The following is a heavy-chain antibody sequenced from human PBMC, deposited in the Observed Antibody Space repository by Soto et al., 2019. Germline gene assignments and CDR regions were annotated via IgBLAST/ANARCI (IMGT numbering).Heavy chain of an antibody. CDR3: ARVSRTKVVGWFDP. CDR2: IYHSGST. D-gene: IGHD2-15*01. V-gene: IGHV4-30-2*01. J-gene: IGHJ5*02. CDR1: GGSISSGGYF. Sequence: SETLSLTCAVSGGSISSGGYFWSWIRQPPGKGLEWIGYIYHSGSTYYNPSLKSRVTISVDRAKNQFSLKLSSVTAADTAVYYCARVSRTKVVGWFDPWGQGTLVTVSS.